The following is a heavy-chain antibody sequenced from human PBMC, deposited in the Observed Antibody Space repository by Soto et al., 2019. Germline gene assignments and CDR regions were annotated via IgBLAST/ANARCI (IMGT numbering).Heavy chain of an antibody. CDR1: GGSISSGGYY. Sequence: SETLSLTCTVSGGSISSGGYYWSWIRQHPGKGLEWIGYIYYSGSTYYNPSLKSRVTISVDTSKNQFSLKLSSVTAADTAVYYCASGNIEYSSSSFIKRWGQGTLVTVSS. D-gene: IGHD6-6*01. CDR3: ASGNIEYSSSSFIKR. V-gene: IGHV4-31*03. CDR2: IYYSGST. J-gene: IGHJ4*02.